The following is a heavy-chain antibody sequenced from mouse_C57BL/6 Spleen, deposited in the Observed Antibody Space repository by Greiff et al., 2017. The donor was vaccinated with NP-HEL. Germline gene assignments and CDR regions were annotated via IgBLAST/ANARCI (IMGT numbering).Heavy chain of an antibody. Sequence: QVQLQQSGAELARPGASVKLSCKASGYTFTSYGISWVKQRPGQGLEWIGEIYPRSGNPYYNEKFKGKATLTADKSSSTAYMELRSLTSEDSAVYFCARSDGYLYYAMDYWGQGTSVTVSS. J-gene: IGHJ4*01. D-gene: IGHD2-3*01. CDR2: IYPRSGNP. CDR3: ARSDGYLYYAMDY. CDR1: GYTFTSYG. V-gene: IGHV1-81*01.